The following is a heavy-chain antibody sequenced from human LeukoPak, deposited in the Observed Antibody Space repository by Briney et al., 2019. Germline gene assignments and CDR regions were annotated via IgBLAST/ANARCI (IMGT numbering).Heavy chain of an antibody. CDR1: GYTFTGYY. D-gene: IGHD1-14*01. CDR2: INPNSGGT. J-gene: IGHJ4*02. V-gene: IGHV1-2*02. Sequence: ASVKVSCKASGYTFTGYYMHWVRQSPGQGLEWMGCINPNSGGTNSAQKFQGRVTMTRDTSINTAYMELNRLRSDDTAVYYCARDGSLDYWGQGTLVTVSS. CDR3: ARDGSLDY.